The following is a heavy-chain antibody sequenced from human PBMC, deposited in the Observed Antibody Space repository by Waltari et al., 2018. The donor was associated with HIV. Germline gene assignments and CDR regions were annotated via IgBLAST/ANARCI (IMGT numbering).Heavy chain of an antibody. J-gene: IGHJ6*02. CDR1: VFTFSNYD. CDR2: ISSSGNTI. D-gene: IGHD6-19*01. Sequence: EVQLVESGGGLVQPGGSLRLSCAASVFTFSNYDMNWVRQAPGKGLEWVSYISSSGNTIHYADSVKGRFTISRDNAKNSLYLQMNSLRAEDTAVYYCARDLGGSGWYDYYYGMDVWGQGTTVTVSS. CDR3: ARDLGGSGWYDYYYGMDV. V-gene: IGHV3-48*03.